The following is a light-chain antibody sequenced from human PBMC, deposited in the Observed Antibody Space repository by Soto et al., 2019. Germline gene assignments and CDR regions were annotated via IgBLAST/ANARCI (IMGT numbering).Light chain of an antibody. V-gene: IGKV3-20*01. J-gene: IGKJ1*01. CDR3: QQCGSSPS. CDR2: GAS. Sequence: EIVLTQSPGTLSLSPGERATLSCRASQSVSSSYLAWYQQKPGQAPRLLIYGASSRATGIPDRFSGSGSGTVFTLIISRLEPEDFAVYYCQQCGSSPSFGQGTKVELK. CDR1: QSVSSSY.